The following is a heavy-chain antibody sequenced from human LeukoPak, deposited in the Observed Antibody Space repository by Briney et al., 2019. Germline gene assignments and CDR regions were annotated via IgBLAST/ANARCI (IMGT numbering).Heavy chain of an antibody. V-gene: IGHV4-4*07. CDR2: IYTSGST. CDR1: GGSVSSFH. J-gene: IGHJ6*03. D-gene: IGHD3-3*01. Sequence: ETLSLTCTVFGGSVSSFHWSWIRQPAGEGLEWIGRIYTSGSTDYNPSLKSRVTISVDKSKKQFSLKLSSVTAADTAVYYCARKGITIFGVVTYIDVWGKGTTVTVSS. CDR3: ARKGITIFGVVTYIDV.